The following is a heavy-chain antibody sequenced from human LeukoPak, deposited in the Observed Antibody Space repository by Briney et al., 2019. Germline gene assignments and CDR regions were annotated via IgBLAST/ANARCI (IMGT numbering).Heavy chain of an antibody. V-gene: IGHV4-59*01. CDR1: GGSISNYY. CDR2: IYYSGST. D-gene: IGHD3-10*01. J-gene: IGHJ4*02. Sequence: SETLSLTCTVSGGSISNYYWSWIRQPPGKGLEWIGYIYYSGSTNHNPSLKSRVTISVDTSKNQFSLKLSSVTAADTAVYYCARVGSGSYYTPDYWGQGTLVTVSS. CDR3: ARVGSGSYYTPDY.